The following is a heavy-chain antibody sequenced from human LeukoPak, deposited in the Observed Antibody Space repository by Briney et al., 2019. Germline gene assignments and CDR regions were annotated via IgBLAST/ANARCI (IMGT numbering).Heavy chain of an antibody. CDR1: GYTFTGYY. CDR3: AREPHYDLLTGYALGYLDL. V-gene: IGHV1-2*02. Sequence: ASVKVSCKASGYTFTGYYMHWVRQAPGQGLEWMGWINSNSGDTNYAQKFQGRVTMTRDTSISTAYVELSRLRSDDTAVYYCAREPHYDLLTGYALGYLDLWGRGTPLTVSS. J-gene: IGHJ2*01. D-gene: IGHD3-9*01. CDR2: INSNSGDT.